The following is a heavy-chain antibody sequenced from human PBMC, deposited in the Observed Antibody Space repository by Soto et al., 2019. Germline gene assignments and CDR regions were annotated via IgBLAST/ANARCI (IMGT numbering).Heavy chain of an antibody. CDR1: GLTFSSYA. CDR2: ISGSGGST. J-gene: IGHJ4*02. D-gene: IGHD6-13*01. CDR3: AEDLEGYSSSWYGTDY. Sequence: PGGSLRLSCAASGLTFSSYAMSWVRQAPGKGLEWVSAISGSGGSTYYADSVKGRFTISRDNSKNTLYLQMNSLRAEDTAVYYCAEDLEGYSSSWYGTDYWGQGTLVSVSS. V-gene: IGHV3-23*01.